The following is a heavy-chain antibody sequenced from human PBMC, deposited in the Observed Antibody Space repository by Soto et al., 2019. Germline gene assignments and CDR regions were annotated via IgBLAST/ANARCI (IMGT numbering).Heavy chain of an antibody. CDR2: IKYGGSEK. J-gene: IGHJ4*02. Sequence: PGGSLRLSCAASGFTFSGYWMSWIRQSPGRGLEWMANIKYGGSEKYYVDSVKGRLTISRDNAKNSLYLQMNSLRAEDTAVYYCASSPHKDSRPDYWGQGTLVTVSS. D-gene: IGHD3-22*01. CDR3: ASSPHKDSRPDY. V-gene: IGHV3-7*03. CDR1: GFTFSGYW.